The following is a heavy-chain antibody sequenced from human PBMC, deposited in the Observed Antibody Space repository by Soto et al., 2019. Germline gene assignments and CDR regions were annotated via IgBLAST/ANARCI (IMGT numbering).Heavy chain of an antibody. J-gene: IGHJ4*02. CDR2: ISGSGGST. D-gene: IGHD6-13*01. CDR3: ARRGPGTYFDY. V-gene: IGHV3-23*01. Sequence: EVQLLESGGGLVQPGGSLRLSCAASGFTFSSYAMSWVRQAPGKGLEWVSVISGSGGSTYYADSVKGRFTISRDNSKNALYLQMNSLRAEDTAGYYCARRGPGTYFDYWGQGTLVTVSS. CDR1: GFTFSSYA.